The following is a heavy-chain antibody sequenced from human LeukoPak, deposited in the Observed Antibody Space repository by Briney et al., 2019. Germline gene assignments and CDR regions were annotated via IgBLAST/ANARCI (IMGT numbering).Heavy chain of an antibody. D-gene: IGHD3-3*02. J-gene: IGHJ4*02. CDR2: ISYDGSNK. Sequence: PGGSLRLSCAASGFTFSSYGMHWVRQAPGKGLEWVAVISYDGSNKYYADSVKGRFTISRDNSKNTLYLQMNSLRAEDTAVYYCAKLASHGSLDYWGQGTLVTVSS. CDR3: AKLASHGSLDY. CDR1: GFTFSSYG. V-gene: IGHV3-30*18.